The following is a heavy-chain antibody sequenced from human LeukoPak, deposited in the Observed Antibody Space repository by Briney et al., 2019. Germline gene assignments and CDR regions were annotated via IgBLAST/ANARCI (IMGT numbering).Heavy chain of an antibody. Sequence: SETLSLTCTVSGGSISNSNYSWGWIRQPPGKGLEWIGSLFYSGSTHYNPSLESRVTISVDSTENQFSLKLSSVTAADTAVYYCARSKEMATMYFDYWGQGTLVTVSS. V-gene: IGHV4-39*01. CDR1: GGSISNSNYS. CDR3: ARSKEMATMYFDY. CDR2: LFYSGST. D-gene: IGHD5-24*01. J-gene: IGHJ4*02.